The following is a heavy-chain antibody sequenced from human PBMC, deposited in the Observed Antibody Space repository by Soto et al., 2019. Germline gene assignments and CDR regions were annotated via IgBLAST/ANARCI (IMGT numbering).Heavy chain of an antibody. Sequence: GESLKISCAASGFTFSSYGMHWVRQAPGKGLEWVAVISYDGSNEYYADSVKGRFTISRDNSKNTLYMQMNSLRAEDTAVYYWAKPQNDYYASSGDAIDIWGQGTMVKVSS. CDR3: AKPQNDYYASSGDAIDI. D-gene: IGHD3-22*01. V-gene: IGHV3-30*18. J-gene: IGHJ3*02. CDR1: GFTFSSYG. CDR2: ISYDGSNE.